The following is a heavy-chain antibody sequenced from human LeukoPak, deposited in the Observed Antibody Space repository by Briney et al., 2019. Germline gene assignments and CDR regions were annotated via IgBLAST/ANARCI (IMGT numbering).Heavy chain of an antibody. CDR3: ARGDCDFWSGYYRNPYYFDY. V-gene: IGHV7-4-1*02. CDR2: INTNTGNP. CDR1: GYTFTSYA. Sequence: ASVKVSCKASGYTFTSYAINWVRQAPGQGLEWMGWINTNTGNPTYAQGFTGRFVFSLDTSVSTAYLQISSLKAEDTAVYYCARGDCDFWSGYYRNPYYFDYWGQGTLVTVSS. J-gene: IGHJ4*02. D-gene: IGHD3-3*01.